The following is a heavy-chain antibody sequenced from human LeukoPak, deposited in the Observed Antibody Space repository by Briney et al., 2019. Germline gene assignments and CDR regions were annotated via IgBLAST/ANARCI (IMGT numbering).Heavy chain of an antibody. V-gene: IGHV7-4-1*02. CDR3: ARDVYCSSTSCPDF. CDR1: GGTFSSYA. J-gene: IGHJ4*02. Sequence: ASVKVSCKASGGTFSSYAISWVRQAPGQGLEWMGWINTNTGNPTYAQGFTGRFVFSLDTSVSTAYLQISRLKAEDTAVYYCARDVYCSSTSCPDFWGQGTLVIVSS. D-gene: IGHD2-2*01. CDR2: INTNTGNP.